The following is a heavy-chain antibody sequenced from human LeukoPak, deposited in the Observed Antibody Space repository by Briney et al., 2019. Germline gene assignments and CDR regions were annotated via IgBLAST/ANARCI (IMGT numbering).Heavy chain of an antibody. CDR3: AKGGGGYSSSANFDY. D-gene: IGHD6-6*01. V-gene: IGHV3-21*04. CDR1: GFTFSSYS. J-gene: IGHJ4*02. Sequence: GGSLRLSCAASGFTFSSYSMNWVRQAPGKGLEWVSSISSSSSYIYYTDSVKGRFTISRDNAKNSLYLQMNSLRAEDMALYYCAKGGGGYSSSANFDYWGQGTLVTVSS. CDR2: ISSSSSYI.